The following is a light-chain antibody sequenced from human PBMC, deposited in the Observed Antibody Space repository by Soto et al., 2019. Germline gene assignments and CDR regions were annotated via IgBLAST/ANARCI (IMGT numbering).Light chain of an antibody. CDR3: SSYTSSSTPWV. CDR2: DVS. J-gene: IGLJ1*01. CDR1: SSDVGGYNY. V-gene: IGLV2-14*01. Sequence: VLTEPASVSWSPGQSITFSCTGTSSDVGGYNYVSWYQQHPGKAPKLMIYDVSNRPSGVSNRFSGSKSGNTASLTISGLQAEDEADYYCSSYTSSSTPWVFGTGTKVTVL.